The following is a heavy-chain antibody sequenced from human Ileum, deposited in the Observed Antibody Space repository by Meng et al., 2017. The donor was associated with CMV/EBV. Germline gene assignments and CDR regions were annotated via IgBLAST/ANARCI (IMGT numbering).Heavy chain of an antibody. CDR3: ARGVGCSSTSCSLNWYFDL. CDR2: IMHSGRT. J-gene: IGHJ2*01. CDR1: FIGYC. D-gene: IGHD2-2*01. V-gene: IGHV4-34*01. Sequence: FIGYCWSWIRQPPWRGLQWLGAIMHSGRTTYNPSLKSRVTISVDTSKNQFSLKLSSVTAADTAVYYCARGVGCSSTSCSLNWYFDLWGRGTLVTVSS.